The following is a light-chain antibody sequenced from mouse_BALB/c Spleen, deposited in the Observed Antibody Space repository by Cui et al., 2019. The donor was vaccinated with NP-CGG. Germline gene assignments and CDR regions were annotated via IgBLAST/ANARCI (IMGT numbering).Light chain of an antibody. CDR3: ALWYSNHWV. CDR2: GTN. Sequence: VVTQDSAPTTSPGETVTLTCRSSTGAVTTSNYANWVQEKPDHLFTGLIGGTNNRAPGVPARFSGSLIGDKAALTITGAQTEDESIYFCALWYSNHWVFGGGTKLTVL. V-gene: IGLV1*01. J-gene: IGLJ1*01. CDR1: TGAVTTSNY.